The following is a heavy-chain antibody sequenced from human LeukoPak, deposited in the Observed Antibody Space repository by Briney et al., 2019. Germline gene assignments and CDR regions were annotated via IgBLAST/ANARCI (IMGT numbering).Heavy chain of an antibody. CDR2: ISPSSKYI. CDR3: ARDGSGRERGSGWYSAMDV. Sequence: GGSLRLSCAASGFTFSSYSMNWVRQAPGKGLEGGSSISPSSKYIYYEDSVKGRFTISRDNAKNSLYLQMNSLRAEDTAVYYCARDGSGRERGSGWYSAMDVWGQGTTVTVSS. D-gene: IGHD6-19*01. J-gene: IGHJ6*02. CDR1: GFTFSSYS. V-gene: IGHV3-21*01.